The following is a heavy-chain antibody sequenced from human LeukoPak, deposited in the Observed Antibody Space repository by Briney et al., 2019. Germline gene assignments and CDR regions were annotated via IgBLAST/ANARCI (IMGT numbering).Heavy chain of an antibody. CDR1: GYTFTSYA. Sequence: GASVKVSCKASGYTFTSYAMNWVRQAPGQGLEWMGWINTNTGNPTYAQGFTGRFVFSLDTSVSTAYLQISSLKAEDTAVYYCARNKRDYSNYGYLTNYYYYMDVRGKGTTVTVSS. CDR3: ARNKRDYSNYGYLTNYYYYMDV. CDR2: INTNTGNP. V-gene: IGHV7-4-1*02. J-gene: IGHJ6*03. D-gene: IGHD4-11*01.